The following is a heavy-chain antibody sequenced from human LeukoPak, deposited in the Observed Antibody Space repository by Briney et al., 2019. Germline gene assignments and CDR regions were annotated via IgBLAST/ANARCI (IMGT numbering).Heavy chain of an antibody. CDR2: IRYGGSNE. V-gene: IGHV3-30*02. CDR1: GFTFSNYG. J-gene: IGHJ6*03. Sequence: GGSLRLSCVASGFTFSNYGLHWVRQAPGKGLEWVAFIRYGGSNEYYADSVKGRFTISRDNSKNTLYLQMNSLRAEDTAVYYCARTEGYCSGGSCLYYYYYYMDVWGKGTTVTVSS. D-gene: IGHD2-15*01. CDR3: ARTEGYCSGGSCLYYYYYYMDV.